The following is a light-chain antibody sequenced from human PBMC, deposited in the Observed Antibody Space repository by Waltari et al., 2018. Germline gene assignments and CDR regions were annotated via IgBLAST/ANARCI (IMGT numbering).Light chain of an antibody. Sequence: QSALTQPPSASGSPGQSVTIPCTGSRSHGRGYTYSSWYQQHPGKAPKLLIYEVNKRPSGVPDRFSGSKSGNTASLTVSGLQPEDDADYYCTSYAGNSNTYVFGTGTKVTVL. V-gene: IGLV2-8*01. CDR1: RSHGRGYTY. J-gene: IGLJ1*01. CDR3: TSYAGNSNTYV. CDR2: EVN.